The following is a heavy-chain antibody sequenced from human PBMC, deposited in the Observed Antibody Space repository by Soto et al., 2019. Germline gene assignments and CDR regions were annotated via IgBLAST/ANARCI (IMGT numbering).Heavy chain of an antibody. CDR2: ISGSGDST. CDR3: ASWGSMPGDY. Sequence: EVQLLESGGGLVQPGGSLRLSCAASGFTFSSYAMSWVRQAPGKGLEWVSAISGSGDSTYYADSVKGRFAISRDNSKNTLYLQMNSLRTEDTAVYYCASWGSMPGDYWGQGTLVTVSS. CDR1: GFTFSSYA. J-gene: IGHJ4*02. D-gene: IGHD3-16*01. V-gene: IGHV3-23*01.